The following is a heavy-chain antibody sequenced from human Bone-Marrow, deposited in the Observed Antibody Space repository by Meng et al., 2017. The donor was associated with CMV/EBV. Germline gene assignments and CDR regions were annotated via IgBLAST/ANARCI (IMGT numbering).Heavy chain of an antibody. CDR2: ISGSGGST. J-gene: IGHJ6*02. CDR1: GFTFSSYA. D-gene: IGHD3-22*01. Sequence: GESLKISCAASGFTFSSYAMSWVRQAPGKGLGWVSAISGSGGSTYYADSVKGRFTISRDNSKNTLYLQMNSLRAEDTAVYYCAKDHYYDSRPYYYYYGMDVWGQGTTVTVSS. CDR3: AKDHYYDSRPYYYYYGMDV. V-gene: IGHV3-23*01.